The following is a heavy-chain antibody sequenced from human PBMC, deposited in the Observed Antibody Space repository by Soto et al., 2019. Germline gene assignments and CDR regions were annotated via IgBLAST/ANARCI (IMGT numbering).Heavy chain of an antibody. V-gene: IGHV3-30*04. CDR3: AKDAVPGPPDYFDF. Sequence: GGSLRLSCVGSGFTVSAYEIHWVRQAPGKGLDWVAVISSGGRHQFYTDSVRGRFTISRDDSKNTVYLQMNNLTPQDAAIYYCAKDAVPGPPDYFDFWGQGTLVTVSS. D-gene: IGHD6-19*01. J-gene: IGHJ4*02. CDR2: ISSGGRHQ. CDR1: GFTVSAYE.